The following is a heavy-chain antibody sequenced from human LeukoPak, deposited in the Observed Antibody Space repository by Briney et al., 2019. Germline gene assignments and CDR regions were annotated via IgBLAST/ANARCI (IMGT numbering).Heavy chain of an antibody. CDR2: IYHSGST. CDR3: ARVGDSSSHFDY. V-gene: IGHV4-30-2*01. CDR1: GGSISSGGYS. D-gene: IGHD6-13*01. Sequence: PSETLSLTCAVSGGSISSGGYSWSWIRQPPGKGLEWIGYIYHSGSTYYNPSLKSRVNISVDTSTNQFSLKLSSVTAADTAVYYCARVGDSSSHFDYWGQGTLVTVSS. J-gene: IGHJ4*02.